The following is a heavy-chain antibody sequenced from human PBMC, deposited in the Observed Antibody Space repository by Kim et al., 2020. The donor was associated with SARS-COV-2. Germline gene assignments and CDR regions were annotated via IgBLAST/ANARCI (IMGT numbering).Heavy chain of an antibody. D-gene: IGHD3-3*01. CDR3: ASVLEWYPNGYYYGMDV. V-gene: IGHV3-21*01. Sequence: VKGRFTISRDNAKNSLYLQMNSLRAEDTAVYDCASVLEWYPNGYYYGMDVWGQGTTVTVSS. J-gene: IGHJ6*02.